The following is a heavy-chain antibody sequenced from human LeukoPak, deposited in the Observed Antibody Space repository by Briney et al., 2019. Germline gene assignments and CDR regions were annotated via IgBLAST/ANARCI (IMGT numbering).Heavy chain of an antibody. J-gene: IGHJ4*02. CDR2: IYYSGRS. V-gene: IGHV4-30-4*01. CDR3: AKTYYDSSGYHFDN. D-gene: IGHD3-22*01. Sequence: KTSETLSLTCTVSGDSISSGDYYWSWIRQPPGKGLEWIGYIYYSGRSYYNPSLESRITISVDTSKNQFSLKLRSVTAADTAVYYCAKTYYDSSGYHFDNWGQGTLVTVSS. CDR1: GDSISSGDYY.